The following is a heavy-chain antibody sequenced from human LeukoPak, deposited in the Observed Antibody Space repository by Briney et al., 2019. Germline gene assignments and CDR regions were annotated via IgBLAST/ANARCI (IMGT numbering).Heavy chain of an antibody. CDR2: IYTSGST. Sequence: SETLSLTCTVSGGSISSYYWSWIRQPAGKGLEWIGRIYTSGSTNYNPSLKSRVTMSVDTSKNQFSLKLSSVTAADTAVYYCAVTLGYCSSTSCHNNWFDPWDQGTLVTVSS. J-gene: IGHJ5*02. CDR1: GGSISSYY. CDR3: AVTLGYCSSTSCHNNWFDP. V-gene: IGHV4-4*07. D-gene: IGHD2-2*02.